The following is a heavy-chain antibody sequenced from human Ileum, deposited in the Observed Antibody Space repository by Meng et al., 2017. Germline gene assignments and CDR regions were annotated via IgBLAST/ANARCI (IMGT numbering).Heavy chain of an antibody. CDR2: INHSGSS. V-gene: IGHV4-34*02. D-gene: IGHD5-18*01. CDR1: GGSFSGYY. CDR3: AVTPGHSYGYGVDY. J-gene: IGHJ4*02. Sequence: QVRLQQWGAGLLKPSETLSLTCAVYGGSFSGYYWSWVRQSPGKGLEWIAEINHSGSSNYNPSFQSRVTISVDRPRNQFSLKLTSVTAADTAVYYCAVTPGHSYGYGVDYWGQGTLVTVSS.